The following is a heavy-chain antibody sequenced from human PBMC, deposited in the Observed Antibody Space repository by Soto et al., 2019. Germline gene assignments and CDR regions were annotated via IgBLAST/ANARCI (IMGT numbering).Heavy chain of an antibody. Sequence: QVQLVQSGAEVKKPGSSVKVSCKASGGTFSSYAISWVRPAPGHGLEWMGGIIPIFGTANYAQKFQGRVTITADASTSTADMELSSLRSEDTAVYYCARELATVVTGWFDPWGQGTLVTVSS. CDR1: GGTFSSYA. D-gene: IGHD4-17*01. CDR2: IIPIFGTA. V-gene: IGHV1-69*12. J-gene: IGHJ5*02. CDR3: ARELATVVTGWFDP.